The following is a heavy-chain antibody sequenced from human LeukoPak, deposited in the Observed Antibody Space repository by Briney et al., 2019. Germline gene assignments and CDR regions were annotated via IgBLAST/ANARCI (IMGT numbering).Heavy chain of an antibody. CDR1: GGTFSSYA. CDR2: IIPIFGTA. D-gene: IGHD1-26*01. CDR3: ASDLGSEVNDAFDI. V-gene: IGHV1-69*05. Sequence: SVKVSCKASGGTFSSYAISWVRQAPGQGLEWMGGIIPIFGTANYAQKFQGRVTITRDTSASTAYMELSSLRSEDTAVYYCASDLGSEVNDAFDIWGQGTMVTVSS. J-gene: IGHJ3*02.